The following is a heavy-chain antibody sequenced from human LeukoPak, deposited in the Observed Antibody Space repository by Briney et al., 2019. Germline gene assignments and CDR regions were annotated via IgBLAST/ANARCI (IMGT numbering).Heavy chain of an antibody. D-gene: IGHD3-22*01. CDR2: VTPNSGGT. CDR3: ARDRTIARDSSGYYGSY. V-gene: IGHV1-2*06. J-gene: IGHJ4*02. Sequence: ASLKVSCKPSRYAPTGDYMHAGRHAPGQRRWRGGRVTPNSGGTNYAQEFQGRVTMTRDTSISTAYMELSRLRSDDTAVYYCARDRTIARDSSGYYGSYWGQGTLVTVSS. CDR1: RYAPTGDY.